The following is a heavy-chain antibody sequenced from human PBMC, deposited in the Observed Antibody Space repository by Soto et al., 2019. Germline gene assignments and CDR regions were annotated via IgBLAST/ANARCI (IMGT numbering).Heavy chain of an antibody. CDR3: AKRISGWYEIDY. Sequence: HPGGSLRLSCVASGFTFSGYAMTWVRQAPGKGLEWVSAITGGGGSTYYADSVKGRFTISRDNSKNTLYLQMNSPRAEDTAVYYCAKRISGWYEIDYWGQGTLVTVSS. V-gene: IGHV3-23*01. CDR2: ITGGGGST. D-gene: IGHD6-19*01. J-gene: IGHJ4*02. CDR1: GFTFSGYA.